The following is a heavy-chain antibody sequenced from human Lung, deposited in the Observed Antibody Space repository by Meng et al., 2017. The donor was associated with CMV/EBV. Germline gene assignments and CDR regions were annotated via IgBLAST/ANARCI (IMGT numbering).Heavy chain of an antibody. D-gene: IGHD6-19*01. Sequence: VQRQASAPGLVKPPGTLSLTCVVSGGSMSSSNWLSWVRQPPGKGLEWIGEIYHSGSTNYNPSLKSRVTISVDKSKNQFSLKLSSVTAADTAVYYCASFPPPGKQWLVTDYWGQGTLVTVSS. CDR1: GGSMSSSNW. CDR3: ASFPPPGKQWLVTDY. V-gene: IGHV4-4*03. CDR2: IYHSGST. J-gene: IGHJ4*02.